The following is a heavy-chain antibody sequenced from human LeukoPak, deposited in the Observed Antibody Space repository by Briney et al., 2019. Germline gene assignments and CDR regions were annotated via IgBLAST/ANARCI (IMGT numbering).Heavy chain of an antibody. J-gene: IGHJ3*02. Sequence: PGRSLRLSCAASGFTFSSYGMHWVRQAPGKGLEWVAVIWYDGSNKFYADSVKGRFTISRDNSKNTLYLQMNGLRAEDTAVYYCARAHFFGGATPDAFDIWGQGTMVTVSS. V-gene: IGHV3-33*01. D-gene: IGHD3-3*01. CDR3: ARAHFFGGATPDAFDI. CDR1: GFTFSSYG. CDR2: IWYDGSNK.